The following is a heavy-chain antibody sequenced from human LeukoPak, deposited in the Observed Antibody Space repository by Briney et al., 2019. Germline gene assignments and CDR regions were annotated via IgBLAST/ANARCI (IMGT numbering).Heavy chain of an antibody. CDR1: GFTFNSYG. V-gene: IGHV3-48*01. CDR2: VSPSSTTI. D-gene: IGHD6-19*01. Sequence: GGSLRLSCAASGFTFNSYGLNWVRQAPGGGLEWVSYVSPSSTTIYYADSVKGRFTISRDNAKNSLYLQMNSLRAEDTAVYYSAREHTPYGSGCTAACWGQGTLVTVSS. J-gene: IGHJ4*02. CDR3: AREHTPYGSGCTAAC.